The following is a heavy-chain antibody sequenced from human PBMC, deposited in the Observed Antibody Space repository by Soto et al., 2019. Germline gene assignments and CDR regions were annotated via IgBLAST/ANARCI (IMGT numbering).Heavy chain of an antibody. D-gene: IGHD3-3*01. Sequence: GGSLRLSCAASGFTFSSYSMNWVRQAPGKGLEWVSSISSSSSYIYYADSVKGRFTISRDNAKNSLYLQINSLRAEDTAVYYCAGLRFLEWLLSPNYYYGMDVWGQGTTVTVSS. CDR2: ISSSSSYI. J-gene: IGHJ6*02. CDR1: GFTFSSYS. CDR3: AGLRFLEWLLSPNYYYGMDV. V-gene: IGHV3-21*01.